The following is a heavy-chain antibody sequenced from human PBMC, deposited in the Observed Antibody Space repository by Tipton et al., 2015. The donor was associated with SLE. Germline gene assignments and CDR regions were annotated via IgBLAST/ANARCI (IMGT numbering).Heavy chain of an antibody. Sequence: HVQLVQSGPEVKEPGSSVKVSCKASGDIFSSYGIHWVRQASGKGLEWMGGIIPIFGTTNYAQEFQGRVTITADESTTTAYLELNSLRSGDTAVYFCARDESPEEMAGNVAHWGQGTLVTVSS. CDR2: IIPIFGTT. CDR1: GDIFSSYG. V-gene: IGHV1-69*01. D-gene: IGHD5-24*01. CDR3: ARDESPEEMAGNVAH. J-gene: IGHJ4*02.